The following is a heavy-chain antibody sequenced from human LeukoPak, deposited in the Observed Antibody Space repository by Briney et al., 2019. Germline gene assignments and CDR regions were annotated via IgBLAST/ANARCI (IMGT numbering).Heavy chain of an antibody. D-gene: IGHD4-23*01. CDR2: ISSSSSTI. Sequence: GGSLSLSCAASGFTFSSYSMNWVGQAQGKGLECVSYISSSSSTIYYADSVKGRFTISRDNAKNSLYLQMNSLRAEDTAVYYCARYYGGNSACDYWGQGTLVTVSS. J-gene: IGHJ4*02. CDR3: ARYYGGNSACDY. CDR1: GFTFSSYS. V-gene: IGHV3-48*01.